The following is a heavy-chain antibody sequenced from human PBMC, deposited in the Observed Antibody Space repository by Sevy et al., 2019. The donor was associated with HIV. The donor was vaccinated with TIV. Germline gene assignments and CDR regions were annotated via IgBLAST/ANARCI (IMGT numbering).Heavy chain of an antibody. D-gene: IGHD1-26*01. CDR2: IKSKTDGGTA. Sequence: GGSLRLSCAASGFTFSNAWMSWVRQAPGKGLEWVGRIKSKTDGGTADYAAPVKGRFTISRDDLKNTLYLQMNSLKTEDTAVYYCTTDQGLGANFDYRGQGTLVTVSS. CDR1: GFTFSNAW. J-gene: IGHJ4*02. CDR3: TTDQGLGANFDY. V-gene: IGHV3-15*01.